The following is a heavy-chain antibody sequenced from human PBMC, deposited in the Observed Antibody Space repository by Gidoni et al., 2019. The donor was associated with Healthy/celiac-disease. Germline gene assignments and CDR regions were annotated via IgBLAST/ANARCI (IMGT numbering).Heavy chain of an antibody. Sequence: EVQLHASGGGSVQTGGSLRPPCADSGSTSSSYAMGWGRQSPGKGLARVSATRGSGVNAEYDNSVKGRVTIFRDNTNNTLFLQMNSLRADVKAAYYCAEPLPLWFRECFDAFDIWGQGTMVTVSS. CDR2: TRGSGVNA. CDR1: GSTSSSYA. V-gene: IGHV3-23*01. J-gene: IGHJ3*02. D-gene: IGHD3-10*01. CDR3: AEPLPLWFRECFDAFDI.